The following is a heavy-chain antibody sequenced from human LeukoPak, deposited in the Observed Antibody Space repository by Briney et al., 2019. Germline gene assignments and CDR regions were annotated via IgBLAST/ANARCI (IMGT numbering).Heavy chain of an antibody. V-gene: IGHV4-30-2*01. Sequence: SETLSLTCAVSGGSISSGGYSWSWIRQPPGKGLEWIGYIYHSGSTYYNPSLKSRVTISVDRSKNQFSLKLSSVTAADTAVYYCAREGVRTIFGVVPSGFDPWGQGTLVTVSS. CDR3: AREGVRTIFGVVPSGFDP. CDR2: IYHSGST. J-gene: IGHJ5*02. CDR1: GGSISSGGYS. D-gene: IGHD3-3*01.